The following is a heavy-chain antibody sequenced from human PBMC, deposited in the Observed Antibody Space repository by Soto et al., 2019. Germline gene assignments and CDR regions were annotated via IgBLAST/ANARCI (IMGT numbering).Heavy chain of an antibody. CDR1: GFTFSSYA. CDR2: ISGSGGNA. Sequence: GGSLRLSCVASGFTFSSYATGWVRQAPGKGLEWVSGISGSGGNAYYADSVMGRFTISRDNSKNILFLQMNSLRAEDTAVYFCVKEVQGSPRLHLPCHFDHWGQGTLVTVSS. CDR3: VKEVQGSPRLHLPCHFDH. V-gene: IGHV3-23*01. D-gene: IGHD3-10*01. J-gene: IGHJ4*02.